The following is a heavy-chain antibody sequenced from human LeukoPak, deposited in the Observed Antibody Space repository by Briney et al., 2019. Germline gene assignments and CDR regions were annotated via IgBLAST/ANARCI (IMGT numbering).Heavy chain of an antibody. CDR3: TRVIVAVPGYFDYFDF. J-gene: IGHJ4*02. Sequence: PGGSLRLSCTASGFSFSNHYMRWVRQALGKGLEWVANINEDGINKWHLGSLKGLFTVSIDNARNWLYMQMNSLSVEDTAVYSCTRVIVAVPGYFDYFDFWGQGVLVTVSS. V-gene: IGHV3-7*01. CDR2: INEDGINK. D-gene: IGHD6-19*01. CDR1: GFSFSNHY.